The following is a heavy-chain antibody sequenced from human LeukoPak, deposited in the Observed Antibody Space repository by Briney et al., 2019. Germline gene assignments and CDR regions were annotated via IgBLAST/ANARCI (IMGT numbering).Heavy chain of an antibody. CDR2: INHSGST. CDR1: GGSISSGDYY. V-gene: IGHV4-30-4*01. J-gene: IGHJ4*02. CDR3: ARRSGRDISTYFDY. D-gene: IGHD3-9*01. Sequence: SQTLSLTCTVSGGSISSGDYYWSWIRQPPGKGLEWIGEINHSGSTNYNPSLKSRVTISVDTSKNQFSLKLSSVTAADTAVYYCARRSGRDISTYFDYWGQGTLVTVSS.